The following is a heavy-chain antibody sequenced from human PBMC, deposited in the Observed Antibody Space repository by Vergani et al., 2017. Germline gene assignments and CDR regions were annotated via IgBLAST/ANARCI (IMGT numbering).Heavy chain of an antibody. J-gene: IGHJ3*02. CDR1: GGSISSDDFY. CDR3: ARRCSTTCSTMGRAAVEI. D-gene: IGHD2-2*01. CDR2: IHYSGTT. Sequence: QLQLQESGPGLVKPSQTLSLTCTVSGGSISSDDFYWSWIRQPPGKGLEWIGYIHYSGTTYYNSSLKSRVSMSVATAKKQFSLKMNSVTAADTAVYYCARRCSTTCSTMGRAAVEIWGQGTMVT. V-gene: IGHV4-30-4*01.